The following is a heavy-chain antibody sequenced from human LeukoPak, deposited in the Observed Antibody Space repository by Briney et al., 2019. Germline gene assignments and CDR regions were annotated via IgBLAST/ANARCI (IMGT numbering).Heavy chain of an antibody. Sequence: PGGSLRLSCAASGFAFSSYIMNWVRQAPGRGLEWVSAISTTGGTTYYADSVRGRFTISRDNSRNTLYLQMNSLRAEDTAIYYCAKNGDRGAYCSGGTCYPYYYYYMDVWGKGTTVTISS. CDR1: GFAFSSYI. V-gene: IGHV3-23*01. D-gene: IGHD2-15*01. J-gene: IGHJ6*03. CDR2: ISTTGGTT. CDR3: AKNGDRGAYCSGGTCYPYYYYYMDV.